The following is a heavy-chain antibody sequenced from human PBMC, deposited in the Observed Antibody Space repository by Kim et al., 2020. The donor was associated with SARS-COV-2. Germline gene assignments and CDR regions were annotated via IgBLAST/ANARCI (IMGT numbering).Heavy chain of an antibody. CDR3: ARGVAYYYDSSGPLPAH. D-gene: IGHD3-22*01. V-gene: IGHV4-34*01. J-gene: IGHJ4*02. Sequence: LKSRVTISVDASKNQFSLKLSSVTAADTAVYYCARGVAYYYDSSGPLPAHWGQGTLVTVSS.